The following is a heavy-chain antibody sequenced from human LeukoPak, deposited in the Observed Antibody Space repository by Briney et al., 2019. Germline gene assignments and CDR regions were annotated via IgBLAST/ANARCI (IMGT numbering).Heavy chain of an antibody. Sequence: QSGGSLRLSCIASGFSFSGYAMSWVRKAPGKGLEWVSAISGGGDAAYYADSVKGRFTISRDNSKNTLYLQMNSLRAEDTAVYYCPRKYDSSGYFDYWGRGTLVTVSS. CDR3: PRKYDSSGYFDY. D-gene: IGHD3-22*01. J-gene: IGHJ4*02. CDR1: GFSFSGYA. V-gene: IGHV3-23*01. CDR2: ISGGGDAA.